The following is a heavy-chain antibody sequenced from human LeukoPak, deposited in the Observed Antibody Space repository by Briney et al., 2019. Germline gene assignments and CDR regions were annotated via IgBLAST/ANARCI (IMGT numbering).Heavy chain of an antibody. J-gene: IGHJ4*02. CDR1: GFTFSSFA. D-gene: IGHD1-1*01. CDR2: LSGNERDT. Sequence: GGSLRLSCAASGFTFSSFAMSWVRQAPGKGLEWVSSLSGNERDTRYADSVRGRFTISRDNANNLLYLHMTSLGAEDTAIYYCSKDLERHTIGYFDSWGQGVLVTVSS. V-gene: IGHV3-23*01. CDR3: SKDLERHTIGYFDS.